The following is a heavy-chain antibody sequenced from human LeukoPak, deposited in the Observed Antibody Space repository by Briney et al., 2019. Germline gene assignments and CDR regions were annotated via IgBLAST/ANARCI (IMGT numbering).Heavy chain of an antibody. Sequence: PGGSLRLSCAAPGFTLRNYWMNWVRQAPGKGLEWVANIKQDGSEQYYVDSVKGRFTISRDNAKNSLYLQMNSLRAEDTAVYYCAGFPHHYSSIFWGQGTLVTVSS. CDR2: IKQDGSEQ. CDR1: GFTLRNYW. J-gene: IGHJ4*02. CDR3: AGFPHHYSSIF. D-gene: IGHD6-13*01. V-gene: IGHV3-7*01.